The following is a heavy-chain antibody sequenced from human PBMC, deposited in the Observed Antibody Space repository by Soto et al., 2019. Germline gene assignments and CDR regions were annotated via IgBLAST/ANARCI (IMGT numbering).Heavy chain of an antibody. D-gene: IGHD2-15*01. CDR2: IKYDGSST. Sequence: EVQLVESGGGLVQPGGSLRLSCTASVFTFSSYWMHWVRQAPGKGLVWVSRIKYDGSSTSYADSVKGRFTISRDNAKNTVHLQMNSLRAEDTAVYYCARGIKNYYGVDVWGQGTTVPVSS. CDR3: ARGIKNYYGVDV. J-gene: IGHJ6*02. CDR1: VFTFSSYW. V-gene: IGHV3-74*01.